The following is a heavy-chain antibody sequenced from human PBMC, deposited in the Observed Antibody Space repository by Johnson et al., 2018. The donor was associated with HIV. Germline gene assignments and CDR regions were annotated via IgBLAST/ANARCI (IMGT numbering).Heavy chain of an antibody. CDR2: LYSGGST. V-gene: IGHV3-53*01. J-gene: IGHJ3*02. CDR1: GFTVSSNY. D-gene: IGHD2-15*01. CDR3: ARDPCTGASCLPGAFDI. Sequence: EVQLVESGGGLIQPGGSLRLSCAASGFTVSSNYMGWVRQAPGKGLEWVSVLYSGGSTYYTDSVKGRFTISRDTSKNTLYLQMNSLRAEDTAVYFCARDPCTGASCLPGAFDIWGQGTLVTVSS.